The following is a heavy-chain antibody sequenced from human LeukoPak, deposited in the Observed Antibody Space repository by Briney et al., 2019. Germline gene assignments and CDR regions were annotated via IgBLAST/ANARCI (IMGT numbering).Heavy chain of an antibody. CDR3: ARGGKFYYDSTGYPGDY. Sequence: GGSLRLSCVASGFTFSSYWMSWGRQAPGEGGEWGAHIKQDGSEKYYVDSVRGRFTISRDNVKNSLYLQMNSLRAEDTAVYYCARGGKFYYDSTGYPGDYWGQGTLVTVSS. CDR1: GFTFSSYW. CDR2: IKQDGSEK. V-gene: IGHV3-7*01. D-gene: IGHD3-22*01. J-gene: IGHJ4*02.